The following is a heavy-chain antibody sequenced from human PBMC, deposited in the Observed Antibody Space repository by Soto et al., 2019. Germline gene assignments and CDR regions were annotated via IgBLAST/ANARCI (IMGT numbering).Heavy chain of an antibody. J-gene: IGHJ5*02. CDR1: GYTFTGYY. CDR3: ARADSSGYSSDWYRSRYNWFDP. V-gene: IGHV1-2*04. CDR2: INPNSGGT. Sequence: GASVKVSCKASGYTFTGYYMHWVRQAPGQGLEWMGWINPNSGGTNYAQKFQGWVTMTRDTSISTAYMELSRLRSDDTAVYYCARADSSGYSSDWYRSRYNWFDPWGQGTLVTVSS. D-gene: IGHD6-19*01.